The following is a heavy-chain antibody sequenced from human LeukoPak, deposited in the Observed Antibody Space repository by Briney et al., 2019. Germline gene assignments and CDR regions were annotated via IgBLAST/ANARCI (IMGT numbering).Heavy chain of an antibody. CDR1: GFTFSSYS. Sequence: GGXXRLPCAASGFTFSSYSMNWVRQAPGRGLEWVSSISSSSSYIYYADSVKGRFTISRDNAKNSLYLQMNSLRAEDTAVYYCARGSSSGWSRGDYWGQGTLVTVSS. D-gene: IGHD6-19*01. V-gene: IGHV3-21*01. J-gene: IGHJ4*02. CDR2: ISSSSSYI. CDR3: ARGSSSGWSRGDY.